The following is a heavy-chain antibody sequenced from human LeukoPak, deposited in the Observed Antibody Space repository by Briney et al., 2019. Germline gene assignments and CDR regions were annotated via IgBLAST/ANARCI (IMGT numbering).Heavy chain of an antibody. V-gene: IGHV4-38-2*01. D-gene: IGHD1-26*01. J-gene: IGHJ4*02. CDR3: VTTGGSYYHD. Sequence: SETLSLTCAVSGYSISSGYYWGWIRQPPGKGLEWIGNIYHSGSTYYNPSLKSRVTISVDTSKNQFSLKLSSVTAADTAFYYCVTTGGSYYHDWGQGTLVTVSS. CDR1: GYSISSGYY. CDR2: IYHSGST.